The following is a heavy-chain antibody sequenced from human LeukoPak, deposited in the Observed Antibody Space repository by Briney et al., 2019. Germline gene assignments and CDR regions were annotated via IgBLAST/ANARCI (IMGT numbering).Heavy chain of an antibody. V-gene: IGHV1-18*01. Sequence: GASVKVSCKASGYTFTSYGISWVRQAPGQGLEWMGWISAYNGNTNYAQKLQGRVTMTTDTSTSTAYMELRSLRSDDTAVYYCARVGPSYSSSWYPMKYFDYWGQGTLVTVSS. CDR3: ARVGPSYSSSWYPMKYFDY. J-gene: IGHJ4*02. CDR1: GYTFTSYG. CDR2: ISAYNGNT. D-gene: IGHD6-13*01.